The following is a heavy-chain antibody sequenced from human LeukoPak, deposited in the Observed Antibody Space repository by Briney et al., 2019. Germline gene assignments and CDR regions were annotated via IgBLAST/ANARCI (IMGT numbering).Heavy chain of an antibody. CDR2: IYYSGST. Sequence: PSETLSLTCTVSDGSISSSSYYWGWIRQPPGKGLEWIGSIYYSGSTYYNPSLKSRVTISEDTSKNQFSLKLSSVTAADTAVYYCAREKESYFDYWGQGTLVTVSS. CDR3: AREKESYFDY. J-gene: IGHJ4*02. V-gene: IGHV4-39*07. CDR1: DGSISSSSYY.